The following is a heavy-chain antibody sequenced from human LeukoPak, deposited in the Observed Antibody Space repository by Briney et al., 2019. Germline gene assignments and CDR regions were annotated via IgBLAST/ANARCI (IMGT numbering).Heavy chain of an antibody. CDR3: AKDTAMVIGGYYYGMDV. Sequence: ASVKVSCKASGYTFTSCGISWVRQAPGQGLEWMGWISAYNGNTNYAQKLQGRVTMTTDTSTSTAYMELRSLRSDDTAVYYCAKDTAMVIGGYYYGMDVWGRGTTATVSS. CDR2: ISAYNGNT. J-gene: IGHJ6*02. V-gene: IGHV1-18*01. CDR1: GYTFTSCG. D-gene: IGHD5-18*01.